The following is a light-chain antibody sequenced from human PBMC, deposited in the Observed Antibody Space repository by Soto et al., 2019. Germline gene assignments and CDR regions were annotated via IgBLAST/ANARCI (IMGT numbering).Light chain of an antibody. V-gene: IGKV1-5*01. J-gene: IGKJ1*01. Sequence: DIQMTQSPSTLSASVVDTVTITCRASQSVSTWLAWYQQTPGKAPKLLMYDASTLESGAPARFSGSGSGTEFTLTISSLQPEDFATYHCQEYKTWTFGQGTKVDNK. CDR3: QEYKTWT. CDR1: QSVSTW. CDR2: DAS.